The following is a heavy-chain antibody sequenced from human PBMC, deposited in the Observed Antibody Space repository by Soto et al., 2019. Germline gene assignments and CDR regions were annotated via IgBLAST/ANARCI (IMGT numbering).Heavy chain of an antibody. J-gene: IGHJ6*02. CDR1: GYSFTSYW. CDR2: IYPGDSYT. V-gene: IGHV5-51*01. D-gene: IGHD2-2*01. Sequence: PGESLKISCKGSGYSFTSYWIGWVRQMPGKGLEWMGIIYPGDSYTNYSPSFQGHVTISADKSISTAYLQWSSLKASDTAMYYCAIRGCSSTSCRPSYYYYGMDVWGQGTTVTVSS. CDR3: AIRGCSSTSCRPSYYYYGMDV.